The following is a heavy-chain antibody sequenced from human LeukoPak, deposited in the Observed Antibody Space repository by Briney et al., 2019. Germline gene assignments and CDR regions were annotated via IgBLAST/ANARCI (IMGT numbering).Heavy chain of an antibody. J-gene: IGHJ6*02. CDR3: ARCDFWSGYAYYYGMDV. Sequence: KPSETLSLTCAVYGGSFSGYYWSWIRQPPGKGLEWIGYIYYSGSTNYNPSLKSRVTISVDTSKNQFSLKLSSVTAADTAVYYCARCDFWSGYAYYYGMDVWGQGTTVTVSS. CDR1: GGSFSGYY. V-gene: IGHV4-59*01. D-gene: IGHD3-3*01. CDR2: IYYSGST.